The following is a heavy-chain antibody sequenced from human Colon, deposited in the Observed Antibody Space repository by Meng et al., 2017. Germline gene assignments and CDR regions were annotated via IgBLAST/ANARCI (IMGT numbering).Heavy chain of an antibody. CDR2: ISGSGTTL. Sequence: GGSLRLSCEASGFTFGRSAMNWVRQAPGKGLEWVSYISGSGTTLYYADSVKGRFTISRDNAKNSLFLQMNSLRAEDTAIYYCARDVRSSEWGDDWGQGTLVTVSS. CDR3: ARDVRSSEWGDD. CDR1: GFTFGRSA. J-gene: IGHJ4*02. D-gene: IGHD6-13*01. V-gene: IGHV3-48*03.